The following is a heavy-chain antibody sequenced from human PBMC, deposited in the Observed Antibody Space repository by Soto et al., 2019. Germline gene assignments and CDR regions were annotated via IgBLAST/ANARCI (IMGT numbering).Heavy chain of an antibody. D-gene: IGHD2-2*01. Sequence: GSLRLSCAASGFTFSSYWMSWVRQAPGKGLEWVANIKQDGSEKYYVDSVKGRFTISRDNAKNSLYLQMNSLRAEDTAVYYCARDLGYCSSTSCYAYFDYWGQGTLVTVS. CDR3: ARDLGYCSSTSCYAYFDY. CDR1: GFTFSSYW. CDR2: IKQDGSEK. J-gene: IGHJ4*02. V-gene: IGHV3-7*01.